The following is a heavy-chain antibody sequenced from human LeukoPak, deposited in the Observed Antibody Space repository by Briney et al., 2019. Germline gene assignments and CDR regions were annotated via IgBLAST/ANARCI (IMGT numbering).Heavy chain of an antibody. J-gene: IGHJ4*02. D-gene: IGHD6-19*01. CDR2: INSDGSST. CDR3: ARDRQWLVPPE. V-gene: IGHV3-74*01. CDR1: GFTFSSYW. Sequence: GGSLRLSCAASGFTFSSYWMRWVRQAPGKGLVWVSRINSDGSSTSYADSVKGRFTISRDNAKNTLYLQMNSLRAEDTAVYYCARDRQWLVPPEWGQRTLVTVSS.